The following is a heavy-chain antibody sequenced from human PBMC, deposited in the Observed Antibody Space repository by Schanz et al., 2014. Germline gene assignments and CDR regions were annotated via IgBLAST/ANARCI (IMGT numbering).Heavy chain of an antibody. CDR1: GGSISNYY. V-gene: IGHV4-59*12. J-gene: IGHJ4*02. Sequence: QVPLQESGPGLVKPSETLSLTCTVSGGSISNYYWSWIRQPPGKGLEWIGYIYYSGSTNYNPSLKSRVTISVDTPKNHFSLRLGSLTAADTAVYYCATWRGDDSGGHGQFDYWGQGALVTVSS. CDR2: IYYSGST. CDR3: ATWRGDDSGGHGQFDY. D-gene: IGHD3-22*01.